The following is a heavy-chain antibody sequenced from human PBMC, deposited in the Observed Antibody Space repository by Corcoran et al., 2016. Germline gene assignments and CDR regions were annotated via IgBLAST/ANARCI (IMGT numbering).Heavy chain of an antibody. CDR3: ARDDVAAAGTDRYYYGMDV. V-gene: IGHV3-48*04. Sequence: EVQLVESGGGLVQPGGSLRLSCAASGFTFSSYSMNWVRQAPGKGLERVSYISSSSSTIYYADSVKGRFTISRDNAKNSLYLQMNSLRAEDTAVYYCARDDVAAAGTDRYYYGMDVWGQGTTVTVSS. J-gene: IGHJ6*02. D-gene: IGHD6-13*01. CDR2: ISSSSSTI. CDR1: GFTFSSYS.